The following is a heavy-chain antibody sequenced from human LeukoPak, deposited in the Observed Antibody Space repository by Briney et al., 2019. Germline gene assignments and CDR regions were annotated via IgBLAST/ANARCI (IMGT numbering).Heavy chain of an antibody. CDR3: ARGSMLRGPAGY. V-gene: IGHV4-34*01. Sequence: PSETQSLTCAVYGGSFSGYYWSWIRQPPGKGLEWIGEINHSGSTNYNPSLKSRVTISVDTSKKQFSLKLSSVTAADTAVYYCARGSMLRGPAGYWGQGTLVTVSS. CDR1: GGSFSGYY. J-gene: IGHJ4*02. D-gene: IGHD3-10*01. CDR2: INHSGST.